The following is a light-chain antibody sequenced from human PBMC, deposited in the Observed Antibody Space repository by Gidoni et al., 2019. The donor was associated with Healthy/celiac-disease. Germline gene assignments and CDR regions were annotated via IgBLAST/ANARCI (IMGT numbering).Light chain of an antibody. CDR1: SSDVGSYNL. Sequence: QPALTQPASVSGSPGQSITISCTGTSSDVGSYNLVSWYQQHPGKAPKLMIYEGSKRPSGVSNRFSGSKSGNTASLTSSGLQAEDEADYYCCSYAGSSTSVVFGGGTKLTVL. J-gene: IGLJ2*01. CDR3: CSYAGSSTSVV. CDR2: EGS. V-gene: IGLV2-23*01.